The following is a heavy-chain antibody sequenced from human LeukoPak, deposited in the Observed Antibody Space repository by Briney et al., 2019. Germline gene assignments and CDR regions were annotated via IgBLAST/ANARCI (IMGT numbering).Heavy chain of an antibody. Sequence: PGGSLRLSCAASGLTVGINYMSWVRQAPGKGLEWVSFMYADGSTDYADSVQGRFTISGDNSKNTLYLQMNTLRAEDTAIYYCARDRYRSGCMDVWGQGTTVTVS. CDR2: MYADGST. J-gene: IGHJ6*02. V-gene: IGHV3-53*01. CDR1: GLTVGINY. CDR3: ARDRYRSGCMDV. D-gene: IGHD6-19*01.